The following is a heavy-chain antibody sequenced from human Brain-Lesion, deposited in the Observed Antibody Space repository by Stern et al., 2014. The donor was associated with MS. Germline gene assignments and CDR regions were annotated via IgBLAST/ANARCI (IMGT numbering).Heavy chain of an antibody. J-gene: IGHJ4*02. D-gene: IGHD6-13*01. CDR2: SDHSGST. CDR3: ARFPASRPHVFDS. Sequence: VQLVESGPGLVKPSGTLSLTCAVSGGSISSSNWWSWVRQSPGQGLEWIGESDHSGSTIYNPSLQSRVTVSVDKSKNRFSLNRGSVTAADTAVYFCARFPASRPHVFDSWGQGTLVTVSS. V-gene: IGHV4-4*02. CDR1: GGSISSSNW.